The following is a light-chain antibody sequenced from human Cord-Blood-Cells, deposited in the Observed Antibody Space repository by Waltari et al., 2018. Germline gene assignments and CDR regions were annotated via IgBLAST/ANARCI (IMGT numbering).Light chain of an antibody. CDR3: CSYAGSYTYV. Sequence: QSALTQPRSVSGSPGQSVTISCTGTSSDVGRYNSVSWYQQHPGKAPKLMIYEVSKRPSGVPDRFSGSKSGNTASLTISGLQAEDEADYYCCSYAGSYTYVFGTGTKVTVL. J-gene: IGLJ1*01. V-gene: IGLV2-11*01. CDR1: SSDVGRYNS. CDR2: EVS.